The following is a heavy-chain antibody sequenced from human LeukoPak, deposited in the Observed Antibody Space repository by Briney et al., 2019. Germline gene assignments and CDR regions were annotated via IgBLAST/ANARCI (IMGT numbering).Heavy chain of an antibody. CDR1: GGSMSSYY. CDR2: INHSGST. Sequence: SSETLSLTCTVSGGSMSSYYWSWIRQPPGKGLEWIGEINHSGSTNYNPSLKSRVTISVDTSKNQFSLKVNSVTAADTAVYYCARRGYTYGWGWFDPWGQGTLVTVSS. V-gene: IGHV4-34*01. CDR3: ARRGYTYGWGWFDP. J-gene: IGHJ5*02. D-gene: IGHD5-18*01.